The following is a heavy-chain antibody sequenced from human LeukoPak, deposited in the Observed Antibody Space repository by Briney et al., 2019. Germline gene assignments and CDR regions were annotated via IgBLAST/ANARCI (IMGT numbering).Heavy chain of an antibody. CDR3: ARDYYDSSGYYTTTFDY. CDR2: ISSNSLFK. CDR1: GFTFSNYG. D-gene: IGHD3-22*01. V-gene: IGHV3-21*01. Sequence: GGSLRLSCAASGFTFSNYGMHWVRQAPGKGLEWVSAISSNSLFKKYADSVKGRFTISRDNAKNSLYLQMNSLRAEDTAVYYCARDYYDSSGYYTTTFDYWGQGTLVTVSS. J-gene: IGHJ4*02.